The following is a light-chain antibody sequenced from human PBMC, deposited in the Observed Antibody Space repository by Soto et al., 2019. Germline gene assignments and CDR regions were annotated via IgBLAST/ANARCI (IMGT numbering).Light chain of an antibody. CDR1: SSNIGADFD. V-gene: IGLV1-40*01. Sequence: QSVLTQPPSVSGAPGQRITISCTGSSSNIGADFDVYWYQQLPGAAPKLLIYGNTNRPSGVPDRFSGSKSGTSASLAITGLQAEDEADYYCQSYDRSLTGVFGTGTQLTVL. CDR2: GNT. J-gene: IGLJ1*01. CDR3: QSYDRSLTGV.